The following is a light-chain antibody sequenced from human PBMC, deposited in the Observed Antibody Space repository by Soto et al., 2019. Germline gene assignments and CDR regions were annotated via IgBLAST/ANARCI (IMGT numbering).Light chain of an antibody. CDR3: QHGGA. CDR2: NSS. CDR1: QTINSY. V-gene: IGKV1-39*01. J-gene: IGKJ3*01. Sequence: QMTQSPSSLSASVGDRVTITCRASQTINSYLHWYQQKPGKAPKLLIYNSSNLQSGVPSRFSGSGSGTDFTLTISTLQPEDFATYYCQHGGAFGPGTKVDIK.